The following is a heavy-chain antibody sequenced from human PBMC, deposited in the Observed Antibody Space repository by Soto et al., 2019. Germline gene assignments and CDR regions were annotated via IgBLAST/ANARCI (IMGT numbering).Heavy chain of an antibody. CDR3: ARSAAARGAHIDY. V-gene: IGHV4-59*01. CDR2: VYYTGST. D-gene: IGHD2-15*01. J-gene: IGHJ4*02. Sequence: SETLSLTCSVSGGSIKGSYWSWIRQSPAKGLEWLGHVYYTGSTNYSPSLRSRVSISVDTSKNEFSLRLSSVTAADTAVYFCARSAAARGAHIDYWGQGTQVTVSS. CDR1: GGSIKGSY.